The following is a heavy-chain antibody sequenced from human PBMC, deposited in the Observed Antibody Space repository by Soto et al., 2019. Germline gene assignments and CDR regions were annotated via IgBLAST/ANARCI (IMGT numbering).Heavy chain of an antibody. V-gene: IGHV3-66*01. Sequence: GGSLRVSCAASGFIVRSNYMSWVRQAPGKGLEWVSVIYSSGSTYYADSVKGRFTISRDNSNNTLYLQMDSLRAEDTAVYFCARESGDYYYYYYYMDVWGKGTTVTVSS. CDR3: ARESGDYYYYYYYMDV. CDR1: GFIVRSNY. CDR2: IYSSGST. J-gene: IGHJ6*03. D-gene: IGHD2-21*01.